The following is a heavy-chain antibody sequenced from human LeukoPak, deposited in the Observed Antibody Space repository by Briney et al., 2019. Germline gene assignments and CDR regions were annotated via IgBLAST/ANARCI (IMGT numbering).Heavy chain of an antibody. CDR2: IFYSGST. Sequence: SETLSLTCTVSGGSISTSNYYWGWIRQPPGKGLEWIGNIFYSGSTYYSPSLKSRVTISLDTSRNQFSLKLNSVTAADTAVYYCAREGIAVAANGGYFDYWGQGTLVTVSS. CDR3: AREGIAVAANGGYFDY. CDR1: GGSISTSNYY. V-gene: IGHV4-39*07. D-gene: IGHD6-19*01. J-gene: IGHJ4*02.